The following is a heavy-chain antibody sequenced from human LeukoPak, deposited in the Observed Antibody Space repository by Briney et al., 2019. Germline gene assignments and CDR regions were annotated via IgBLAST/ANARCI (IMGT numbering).Heavy chain of an antibody. CDR3: ARLARLTLIRGVTGYHSLDV. V-gene: IGHV4-59*01. CDR2: IYYTGIT. D-gene: IGHD3-10*01. J-gene: IGHJ6*04. Sequence: PSETLSLTCSVSGGSINSFYWSWIRQPPRGGLEWIGYIYYTGITNYNPSLKSRVTVSVDASKSQFSLWLSSVTAADTAVYYCARLARLTLIRGVTGYHSLDVWGKGTKVTVSS. CDR1: GGSINSFY.